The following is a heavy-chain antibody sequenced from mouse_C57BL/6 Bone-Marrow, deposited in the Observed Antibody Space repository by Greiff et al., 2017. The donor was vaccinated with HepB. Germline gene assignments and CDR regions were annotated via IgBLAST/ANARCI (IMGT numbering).Heavy chain of an antibody. CDR3: ASLITTVVKWYFDV. J-gene: IGHJ1*03. CDR1: GFTFSDYG. V-gene: IGHV5-17*01. D-gene: IGHD1-1*01. Sequence: EVKLMESGGGLVKPGGSLKLSCAASGFTFSDYGMHWVRQAPEKGLEWVAYISSGSSTIYYADTVKGRFTISRDNAKNTLFLKMTSLRSEDTAMYYCASLITTVVKWYFDVWGTGTTVTVSS. CDR2: ISSGSSTI.